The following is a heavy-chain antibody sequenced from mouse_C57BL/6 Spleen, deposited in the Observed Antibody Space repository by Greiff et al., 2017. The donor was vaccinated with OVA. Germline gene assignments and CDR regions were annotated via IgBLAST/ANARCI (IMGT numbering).Heavy chain of an antibody. CDR3: AKHYYGSSYWYFDG. J-gene: IGHJ1*03. V-gene: IGHV1-26*01. D-gene: IGHD1-1*01. Sequence: EVKLVESGPELVKPGASVKISCKASGYTFTDYYMNWVKQSHGKSLEWIGDINPNNGGTSYNQKFKGKATLTVDKSSSTAYMELRSLTSEDSAVYYCAKHYYGSSYWYFDGWGTGTTVTVSS. CDR2: INPNNGGT. CDR1: GYTFTDYY.